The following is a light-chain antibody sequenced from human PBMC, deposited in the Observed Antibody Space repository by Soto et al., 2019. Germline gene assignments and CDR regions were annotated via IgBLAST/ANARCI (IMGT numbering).Light chain of an antibody. CDR2: GAS. J-gene: IGKJ5*01. Sequence: EIVMTQSPATLSVSPGERATLSCRASQSVSSNLAWYQHNPGQAPRLLIYGASTRATDVPARFNGSGSGTYFTLTISSLQAEDFAVYYCQQYNNWPPSTFGQGTRLESK. CDR1: QSVSSN. CDR3: QQYNNWPPST. V-gene: IGKV3-15*01.